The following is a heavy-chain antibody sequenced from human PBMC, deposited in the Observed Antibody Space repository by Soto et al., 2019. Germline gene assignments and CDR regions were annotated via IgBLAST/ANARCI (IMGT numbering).Heavy chain of an antibody. J-gene: IGHJ5*02. CDR2: IYYTGKT. CDR1: GDPLHIGGYC. V-gene: IGHV4-31*03. D-gene: IGHD2-2*01. CDR3: GRDLTSNANCIDP. Sequence: PSETLSLTCIVSGDPLHIGGYCWTWIRQRPGEGLEWMGYIYYTGKTYYNPSLESRLTMSVDRSKNQFSLKLNSVTAADTAVYYCGRDLTSNANCIDPWGQGTLVTVSS.